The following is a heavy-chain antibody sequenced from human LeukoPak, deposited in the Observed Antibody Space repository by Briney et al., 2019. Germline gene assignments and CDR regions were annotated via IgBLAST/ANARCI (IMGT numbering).Heavy chain of an antibody. Sequence: PSETLSLTCTVSGGSISSYYWSWIRQPPGKGLEWVWYIYYSGSTNYNPSLKSRVTISVDTSNNQFSLKLSSVTAADTAVYYCARVGGRYTAMVTRYYYGMDVWGQGTTVTVSS. CDR1: GGSISSYY. V-gene: IGHV4-59*01. D-gene: IGHD5-18*01. CDR3: ARVGGRYTAMVTRYYYGMDV. CDR2: IYYSGST. J-gene: IGHJ6*02.